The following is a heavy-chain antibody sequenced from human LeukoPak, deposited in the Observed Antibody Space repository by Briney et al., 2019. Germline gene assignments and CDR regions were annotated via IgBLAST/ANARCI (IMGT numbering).Heavy chain of an antibody. D-gene: IGHD3-10*01. J-gene: IGHJ4*02. CDR1: GASISSSRYY. Sequence: SETLSLTCTVSGASISSSRYYWAWIRQPPGKGLEWIGSIYYSGSTYYNPSLKSRVTISVDTSKNQFSLKLTSVTAADTAVYYCARLIYGSGSYPLYDYWGQGTLVTVSS. V-gene: IGHV4-39*01. CDR2: IYYSGST. CDR3: ARLIYGSGSYPLYDY.